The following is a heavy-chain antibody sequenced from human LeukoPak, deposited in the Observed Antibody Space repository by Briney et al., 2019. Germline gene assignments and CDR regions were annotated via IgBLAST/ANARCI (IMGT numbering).Heavy chain of an antibody. CDR2: VDPEDDKN. Sequence: ASVTVSCKVSGNTLSELSMHWVRQPPGKGLEWMGGVDPEDDKNIYAQKFQGRVTMTEDTSTDTAYMELSNLRSEDTAVYYCATDHQWQLLGYWGQGTLVTVSS. CDR3: ATDHQWQLLGY. J-gene: IGHJ4*02. D-gene: IGHD1-26*01. V-gene: IGHV1-24*01. CDR1: GNTLSELS.